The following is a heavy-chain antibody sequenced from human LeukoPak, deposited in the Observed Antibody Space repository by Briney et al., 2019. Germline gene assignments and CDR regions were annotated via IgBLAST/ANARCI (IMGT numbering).Heavy chain of an antibody. CDR3: APLGFRREGHYCSGGSCYDQTFDY. Sequence: ASVKVSCKASGGTFSSYAISWVRQAPGQGLEWMGRIIPILGIANYAQKFQGRVTITADKSTSTAYMELSSLRSEDTAVYYCAPLGFRREGHYCSGGSCYDQTFDYWGQGTLVTVSS. CDR2: IIPILGIA. D-gene: IGHD2-15*01. J-gene: IGHJ4*02. CDR1: GGTFSSYA. V-gene: IGHV1-69*04.